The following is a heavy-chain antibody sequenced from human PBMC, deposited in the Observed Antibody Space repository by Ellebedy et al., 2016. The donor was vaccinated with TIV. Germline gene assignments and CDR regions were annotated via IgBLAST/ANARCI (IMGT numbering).Heavy chain of an antibody. CDR3: ARENTLHTSGWSEYDAFDI. CDR1: GGSISSYF. V-gene: IGHV4-59*12. J-gene: IGHJ3*02. Sequence: SETLSLTCTVSGGSISSYFWGWVRQPPGKGLEWIGYIYYSGSTSYNPSLKSRVTMSMDTSKNQFSLRLTSVTAADTAVYYCARENTLHTSGWSEYDAFDIWGQGTLVTVSS. CDR2: IYYSGST. D-gene: IGHD6-19*01.